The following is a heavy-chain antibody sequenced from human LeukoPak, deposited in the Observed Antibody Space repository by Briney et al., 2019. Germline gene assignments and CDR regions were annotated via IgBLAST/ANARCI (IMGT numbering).Heavy chain of an antibody. V-gene: IGHV3-23*01. CDR1: GFTFSNYA. CDR2: ISTSGSST. Sequence: GGSLRLSCAASGFTFSNYATDWVRQARGKGLVWVSAISTSGSSTYYADSVKGRFTFSRDNSKNMLYLQMNSLRAEDTAVYYCARDDGLQSLLGSAFDIWGQGTMVTVSS. CDR3: ARDDGLQSLLGSAFDI. D-gene: IGHD3-10*01. J-gene: IGHJ3*02.